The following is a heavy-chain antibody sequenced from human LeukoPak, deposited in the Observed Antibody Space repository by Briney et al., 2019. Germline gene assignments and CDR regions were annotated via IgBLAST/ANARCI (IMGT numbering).Heavy chain of an antibody. CDR3: ARDRPSDFWSGYYYY. Sequence: GGSLRLSCAASRFTFSSYSMNWVRQAPGKGLKWVSSISSSSSYIYYADSVKGRFTISRDNAKNSLYLQMNSLRAEDTAVYYCARDRPSDFWSGYYYYWGQGTLVTVSS. D-gene: IGHD3-3*01. J-gene: IGHJ4*02. V-gene: IGHV3-21*01. CDR1: RFTFSSYS. CDR2: ISSSSSYI.